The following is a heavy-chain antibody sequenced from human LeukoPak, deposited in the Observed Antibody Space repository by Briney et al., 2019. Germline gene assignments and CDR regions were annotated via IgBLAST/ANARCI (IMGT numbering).Heavy chain of an antibody. J-gene: IGHJ4*02. D-gene: IGHD5-12*01. V-gene: IGHV3-66*01. CDR3: ASAAVKVASFDY. CDR1: GFTVSSNY. CDR2: IYSGGST. Sequence: GGSLRLSCAASGFTVSSNYMSWVRQAPGKGLEWVSVIYSGGSTCYADSVKGRFTISRDNSKNTLYLQMNSLRAEDTAVYYCASAAVKVASFDYWGQGTLVTVSS.